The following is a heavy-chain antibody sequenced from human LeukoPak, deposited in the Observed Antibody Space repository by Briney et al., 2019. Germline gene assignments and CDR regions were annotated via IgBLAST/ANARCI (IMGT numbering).Heavy chain of an antibody. Sequence: GGSLRLSCAASGFTFSSYSMNWVRQAPGKGLEWVSYISSSSSTIYYADSVKGRFTISRDNAKNSLYLQMNSLRAEDTAVYYCARDTYYDSSGYYPGWGQGTLVTVSS. CDR2: ISSSSSTI. CDR3: ARDTYYDSSGYYPG. J-gene: IGHJ4*02. V-gene: IGHV3-48*01. CDR1: GFTFSSYS. D-gene: IGHD3-22*01.